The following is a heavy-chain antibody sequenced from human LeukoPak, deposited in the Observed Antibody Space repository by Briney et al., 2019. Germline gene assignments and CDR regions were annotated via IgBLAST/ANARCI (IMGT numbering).Heavy chain of an antibody. J-gene: IGHJ4*02. D-gene: IGHD4-17*01. CDR2: INHSGST. CDR3: ARRGDYVEKWGYYFDY. Sequence: SETLSLTCAVYGGSFSGYYWSWIRQPPGKGLEWIGEINHSGSTNYNPSLKSRVTISVDTSKNQFSLKLSSATAADTAVYYCARRGDYVEKWGYYFDYWGQGTLVTVSS. CDR1: GGSFSGYY. V-gene: IGHV4-34*01.